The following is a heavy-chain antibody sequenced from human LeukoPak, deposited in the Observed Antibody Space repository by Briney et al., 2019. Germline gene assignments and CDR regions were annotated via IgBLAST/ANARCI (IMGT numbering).Heavy chain of an antibody. Sequence: ASVKVSCKASGYTFTSYGISWVRQAPGQGLEWMGWISAYNGNTNYAQKLQGRVTMTTDTSTSTAYMELRSLRSDDTAVYYCARGGSDGGYYYYYYMDVWGKGTTVTVSS. CDR2: ISAYNGNT. CDR3: ARGGSDGGYYYYYYMDV. D-gene: IGHD2-15*01. V-gene: IGHV1-18*01. CDR1: GYTFTSYG. J-gene: IGHJ6*03.